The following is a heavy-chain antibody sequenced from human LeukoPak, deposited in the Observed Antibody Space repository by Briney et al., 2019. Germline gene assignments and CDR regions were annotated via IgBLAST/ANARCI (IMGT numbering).Heavy chain of an antibody. D-gene: IGHD6-13*01. CDR1: GFTFDDYA. J-gene: IGHJ4*02. V-gene: IGHV3-9*01. Sequence: PGGSLRLSCAASGFTFDDYAMHWVRQAPGKGLEWVSGISWNSGSIGYADSVKGRFTISRDNAKNSLYLQVNSLRAEDTALYYCAKVGIAAAGTRNYFDYWGQGTLVTVSS. CDR3: AKVGIAAAGTRNYFDY. CDR2: ISWNSGSI.